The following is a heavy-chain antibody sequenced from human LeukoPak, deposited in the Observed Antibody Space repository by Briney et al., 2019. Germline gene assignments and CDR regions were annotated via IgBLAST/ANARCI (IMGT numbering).Heavy chain of an antibody. CDR1: GFTLNNYA. Sequence: AGGSLRLSCAASGFTLNNYAMSWVRQAPGKGLEWVSTITKSGDSTYYVDSVKGRFTISRDNSKNTLYLQMNSLRAEDTAKYYCTKDYCGKFCSAVWGQGTTVTVSS. CDR3: TKDYCGKFCSAV. CDR2: ITKSGDST. V-gene: IGHV3-23*01. D-gene: IGHD3-9*01. J-gene: IGHJ6*02.